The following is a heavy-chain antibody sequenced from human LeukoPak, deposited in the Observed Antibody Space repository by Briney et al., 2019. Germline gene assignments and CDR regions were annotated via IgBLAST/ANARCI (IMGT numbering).Heavy chain of an antibody. D-gene: IGHD4-17*01. CDR3: ARDTARTLTTYLGYFDY. CDR1: GFTFSDYY. V-gene: IGHV3-11*04. J-gene: IGHJ4*02. CDR2: ISSSGSTI. Sequence: GGSLRLSCAASGFTFSDYYMSWIRQAPGKGLEWVSYISSSGSTIYYADSVKGRFTISRDNAKNSLYLQMNSLRAEDTAVYYCARDTARTLTTYLGYFDYWGQGTLVTVSS.